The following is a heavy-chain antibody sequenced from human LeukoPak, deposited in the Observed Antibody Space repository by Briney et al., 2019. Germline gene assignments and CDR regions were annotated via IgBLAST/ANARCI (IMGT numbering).Heavy chain of an antibody. Sequence: GRSLRLSCAASGFTFSSYGMHWVRQAPGKGLEWVAVIWYDGSNKYYADSVKGRFTISRDNSKNTLYLQMNSLRAEDTAVYYCARDRPGTTGYYGMDVWGQGTTVTVSS. CDR1: GFTFSSYG. CDR3: ARDRPGTTGYYGMDV. J-gene: IGHJ6*02. CDR2: IWYDGSNK. D-gene: IGHD1-1*01. V-gene: IGHV3-33*01.